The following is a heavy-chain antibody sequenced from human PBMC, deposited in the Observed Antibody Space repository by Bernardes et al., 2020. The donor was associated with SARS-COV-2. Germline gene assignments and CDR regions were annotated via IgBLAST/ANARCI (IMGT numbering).Heavy chain of an antibody. D-gene: IGHD5-18*01. CDR1: GFTFSSYG. Sequence: GGSLRLSCAASGFTFSSYGMHWVRQAPGKGLEWVAVISYDGSNKYYADSVKGRFTISRDNSKNTLYLQMNSLRAEDTAVYYCAKDLSWVDTAMAFDYWGQGTLVTVSS. V-gene: IGHV3-30*18. CDR2: ISYDGSNK. J-gene: IGHJ4*02. CDR3: AKDLSWVDTAMAFDY.